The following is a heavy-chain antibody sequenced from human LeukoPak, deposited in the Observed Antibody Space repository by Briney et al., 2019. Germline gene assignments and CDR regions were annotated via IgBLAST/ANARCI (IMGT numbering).Heavy chain of an antibody. V-gene: IGHV3-7*03. CDR3: ASHKY. J-gene: IGHJ4*02. CDR2: IKKDGSEK. Sequence: GGSLRLSCAASGFTFSDYWMSWVRQAPRKGLEWVANIKKDGSEKYYVDSVKGRFTISRDNTKNSLYLQMDSLRAEDTAVYYCASHKYWGQGTLVTVSS. CDR1: GFTFSDYW.